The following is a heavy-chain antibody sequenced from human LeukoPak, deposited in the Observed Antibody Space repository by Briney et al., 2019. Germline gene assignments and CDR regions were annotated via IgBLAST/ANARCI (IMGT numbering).Heavy chain of an antibody. CDR3: ARLSPNRKWELLENAFDI. D-gene: IGHD1-26*01. Sequence: SETLSLTCTVSGGSISSSSYYWGWIRQPPGKGLEWIGSIYYSGSTYYNPSLKSRVTISVDTSKNQFSLKLSSVTAADTAVYYCARLSPNRKWELLENAFDIWGQGTMVTVSS. J-gene: IGHJ3*02. CDR2: IYYSGST. CDR1: GGSISSSSYY. V-gene: IGHV4-39*01.